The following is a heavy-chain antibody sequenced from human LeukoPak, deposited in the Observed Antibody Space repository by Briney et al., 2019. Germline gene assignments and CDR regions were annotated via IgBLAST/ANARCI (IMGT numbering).Heavy chain of an antibody. D-gene: IGHD6-25*01. CDR2: IRYDGSNK. J-gene: IGHJ4*02. CDR3: AKDQGRVVAAPGY. Sequence: PGGSLRFSCAGSGFTFSSYGMHWVRQAPGKGLKWVAFIRYDGSNKYYADSVKGRFTISRDNSKNTLYLQMNSLRAEDTAVYYCAKDQGRVVAAPGYWGQGTLVTVSS. V-gene: IGHV3-30*02. CDR1: GFTFSSYG.